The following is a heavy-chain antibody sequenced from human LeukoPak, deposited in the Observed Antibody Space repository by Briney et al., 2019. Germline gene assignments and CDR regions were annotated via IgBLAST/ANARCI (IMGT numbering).Heavy chain of an antibody. Sequence: PGGSLRLSCAASGFTFSSYWMHWVRQAPGKGLVWVSRINSDGSSTSYADSVKGRFTFSRDNAKNTLYLQMNSLRAEDTAVYYCVRSCSTSCYDFDYWGQGTLVTVSS. D-gene: IGHD2-2*01. J-gene: IGHJ4*02. V-gene: IGHV3-74*01. CDR1: GFTFSSYW. CDR2: INSDGSST. CDR3: VRSCSTSCYDFDY.